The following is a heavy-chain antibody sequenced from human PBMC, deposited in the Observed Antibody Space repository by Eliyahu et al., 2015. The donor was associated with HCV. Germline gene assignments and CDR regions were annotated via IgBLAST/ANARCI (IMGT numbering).Heavy chain of an antibody. CDR1: DFIVSTNY. CDR3: ARGQTFGGVFDH. Sequence: EVQLVESGGGLIQPGGSLRLSCAASDFIVSTNYMSWVRQAPGKGLEWVSVIYSGGDTYYADSVKGRFTISRDNSRNTVYLQMNSLRAEETAVYYCARGQTFGGVFDHWGQGTLVTVSS. J-gene: IGHJ4*02. CDR2: IYSGGDT. V-gene: IGHV3-53*01. D-gene: IGHD3-16*01.